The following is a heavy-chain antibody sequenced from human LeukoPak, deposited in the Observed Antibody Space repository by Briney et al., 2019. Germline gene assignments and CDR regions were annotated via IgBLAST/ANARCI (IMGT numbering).Heavy chain of an antibody. Sequence: SETLSLTCAVSGYSISSGYYWGWIRQPPGKGLEWSGSIYHSGSTYYNPSLKSRVTITVDTSKNQFSLRLSYVTAADTAVYYCARHGITGRLPLNNWFDPWGQGTLVTVSS. CDR3: ARHGITGRLPLNNWFDP. D-gene: IGHD3-10*01. V-gene: IGHV4-38-2*01. CDR2: IYHSGST. J-gene: IGHJ5*02. CDR1: GYSISSGYY.